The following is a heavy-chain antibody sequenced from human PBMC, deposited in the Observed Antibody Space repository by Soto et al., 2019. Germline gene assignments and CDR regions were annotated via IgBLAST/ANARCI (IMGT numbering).Heavy chain of an antibody. D-gene: IGHD3-3*01. CDR2: IYHSGST. CDR3: ARVGDFWSGYYTGNLDP. J-gene: IGHJ5*02. V-gene: IGHV4-38-2*01. CDR1: GYSISSGYY. Sequence: ETLSLTCAVSGYSISSGYYWGWIRQPPGKGLEWIGSIYHSGSTYYNPSLKSRVTISVDTSKNQFSLKLSSVTAADTAVYYCARVGDFWSGYYTGNLDPWGQGTLVTVSS.